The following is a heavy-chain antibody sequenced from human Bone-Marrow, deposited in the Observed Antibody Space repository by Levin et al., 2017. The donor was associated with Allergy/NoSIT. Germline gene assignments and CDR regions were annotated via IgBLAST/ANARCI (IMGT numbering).Heavy chain of an antibody. CDR2: IYYRGTT. V-gene: IGHV4-61*03. CDR3: ARRDYAEYGTAWYFDL. CDR1: NGSISSSTYY. Sequence: SETLSLTCTISNGSISSSTYYWAWIRQPPGKGLEWIGSIYYRGTTNYNPSLKSRVAMSVDTSRNHFSLKLNSVTAADTAVYYCARRDYAEYGTAWYFDLWGRGTLVTVSS. D-gene: IGHD4-17*01. J-gene: IGHJ2*01.